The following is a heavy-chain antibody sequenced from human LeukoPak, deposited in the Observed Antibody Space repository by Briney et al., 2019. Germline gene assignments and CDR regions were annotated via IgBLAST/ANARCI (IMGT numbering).Heavy chain of an antibody. CDR1: GGTFSSYA. CDR3: ARDEARITIFGVAGYFDY. D-gene: IGHD3-3*01. Sequence: SVKVSCKASGGTFSSYAISWVRQAPGQGLEWMGGIIPIFGTANYAQKFQGRVTITADESTSTAYMELSSLRSEDTAVYYCARDEARITIFGVAGYFDYWGQGTLVTVSS. CDR2: IIPIFGTA. V-gene: IGHV1-69*13. J-gene: IGHJ4*02.